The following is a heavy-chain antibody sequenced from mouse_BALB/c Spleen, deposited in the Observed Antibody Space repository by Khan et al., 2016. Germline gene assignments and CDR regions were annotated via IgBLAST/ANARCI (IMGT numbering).Heavy chain of an antibody. CDR3: VRDSYACSFSWFAY. V-gene: IGHV10-3*03. J-gene: IGHJ3*01. Sequence: EVQLVESGGGLVQPKGSLKLSCVASGFTFNTFAMHWVCQAPGKGLEWVARIRSKSNNYATYYADSVKDRFTISRDDSQSMLYLQMNNLKTEETGLYYSVRDSYACSFSWFAYWIPVTLVTVSA. CDR1: GFTFNTFA. CDR2: IRSKSNNYAT. D-gene: IGHD1-1*01.